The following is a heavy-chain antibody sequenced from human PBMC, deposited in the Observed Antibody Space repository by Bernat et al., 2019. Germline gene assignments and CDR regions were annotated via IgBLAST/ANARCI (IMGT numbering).Heavy chain of an antibody. CDR1: GFTFSSYA. CDR3: AREAYSSSWYYGDKYNWFDP. Sequence: QVQLVESGGGVVQPGRSLRLSCAASGFTFSSYAMHWVRQAPGQGLEWVAVISYDGSNKYYADSVKGRFTISRDNSKNTLYPQMNSLRAEDTAVYYCAREAYSSSWYYGDKYNWFDPWGQGTLVTVSS. D-gene: IGHD6-13*01. CDR2: ISYDGSNK. J-gene: IGHJ5*02. V-gene: IGHV3-30-3*01.